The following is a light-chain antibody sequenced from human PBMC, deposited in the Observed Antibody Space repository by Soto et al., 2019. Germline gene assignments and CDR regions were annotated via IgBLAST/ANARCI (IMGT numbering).Light chain of an antibody. CDR3: QQYNNWPRT. CDR2: GAS. CDR1: HGVSSS. J-gene: IGKJ1*01. V-gene: IGKV3-15*01. Sequence: EIVLTQSPGTLSLSPGERATLSCRASHGVSSSFLAWYQQKPGQAPRLLIYGASTRATGIPARFSVSGSGTEFTLTIGSLQSEDFAVYYCQQYNNWPRTFGQGTKVDIK.